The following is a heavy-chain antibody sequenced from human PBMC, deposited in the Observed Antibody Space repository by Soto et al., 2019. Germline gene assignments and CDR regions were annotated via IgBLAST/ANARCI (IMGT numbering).Heavy chain of an antibody. CDR1: GGSVSSGSYY. V-gene: IGHV4-61*01. Sequence: PSETLSLTCTVSGGSVSSGSYYWRWIRQPPGKGLEWIGYIYYSGSTNYNPSLKSRVTISVDTSKNQFSLKLSSVTAADTAAYYCARGRGMITFGGGIRPYYFDYWGQGNLVTVSS. CDR2: IYYSGST. J-gene: IGHJ4*02. CDR3: ARGRGMITFGGGIRPYYFDY. D-gene: IGHD3-16*02.